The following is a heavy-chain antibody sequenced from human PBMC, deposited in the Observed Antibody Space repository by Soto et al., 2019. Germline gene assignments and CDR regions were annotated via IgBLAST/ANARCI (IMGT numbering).Heavy chain of an antibody. Sequence: ASVKVSCKASGGTFSSYAISWVRQAPGQGLEWMGGIIPIFGTANYAQKFQGWVTMTRDTSISTAYMELSRLRSDDTAVYYCARDSGFETYYYDSSGYLRPYYYYGMDVWGQGTTVTVSS. V-gene: IGHV1-69*05. D-gene: IGHD3-22*01. CDR1: GGTFSSYA. J-gene: IGHJ6*02. CDR3: ARDSGFETYYYDSSGYLRPYYYYGMDV. CDR2: IIPIFGTA.